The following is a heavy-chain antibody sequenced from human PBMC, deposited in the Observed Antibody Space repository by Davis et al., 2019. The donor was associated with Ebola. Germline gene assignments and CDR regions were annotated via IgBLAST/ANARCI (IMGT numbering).Heavy chain of an antibody. V-gene: IGHV3-11*06. D-gene: IGHD5-24*01. CDR2: ISISSGFT. J-gene: IGHJ4*02. CDR3: ARGPRKMATTNFDY. CDR1: GFSFSDYY. Sequence: PGGSLRLSCAASGFSFSDYYTSWIRQAPGKGLEWVSYISISSGFTNYADSVKGRFTISRDNAKNSLYLQMNSLRAEDTAVYYCARGPRKMATTNFDYWGQGTLVTVSS.